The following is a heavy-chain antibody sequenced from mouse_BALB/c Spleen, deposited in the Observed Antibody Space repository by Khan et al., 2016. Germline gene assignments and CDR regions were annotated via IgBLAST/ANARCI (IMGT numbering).Heavy chain of an antibody. J-gene: IGHJ4*01. CDR1: GFTFTDYY. Sequence: EVELVESGGGLVQPGGSLRLSCATSGFTFTDYYMSWVRQPPGKALEWLGFIRNKANGYTSEYSATVKGRFTISRDNYHSILYLQMNTLRAEDSATYYCARDLYYAMDYWVQGTSVPVSS. CDR2: IRNKANGYTS. CDR3: ARDLYYAMDY. V-gene: IGHV7-3*02.